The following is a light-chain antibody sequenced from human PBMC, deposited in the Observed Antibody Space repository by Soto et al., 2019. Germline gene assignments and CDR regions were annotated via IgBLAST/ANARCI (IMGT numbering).Light chain of an antibody. CDR3: SSFTSSSTQV. CDR2: EVS. V-gene: IGLV2-14*01. Sequence: QSALTQPASVSGSPGQSITISCTGTSSDVGGYNYVSWYQQHPGKVPKLMIYEVSNRPSGVVNRFSGSKSGNTASLTISGLQAEDEAVYYCSSFTSSSTQVFGTGTKLTVL. J-gene: IGLJ1*01. CDR1: SSDVGGYNY.